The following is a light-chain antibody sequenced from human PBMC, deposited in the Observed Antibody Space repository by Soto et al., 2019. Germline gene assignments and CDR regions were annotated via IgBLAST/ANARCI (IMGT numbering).Light chain of an antibody. Sequence: DIQMTQSPSSLSASVGDRVTITCQASQDISNYLNWYQQKPGNAPKLLIYDASNLETGVPSRFSGGGSATYFTFTISSLQPEDIAIYYCQYCDYLPLFGPGTTVDFK. CDR2: DAS. CDR1: QDISNY. V-gene: IGKV1-33*01. J-gene: IGKJ3*01. CDR3: QYCDYLPL.